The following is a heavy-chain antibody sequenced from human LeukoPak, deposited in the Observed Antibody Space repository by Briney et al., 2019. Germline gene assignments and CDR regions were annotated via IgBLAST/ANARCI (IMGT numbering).Heavy chain of an antibody. CDR3: ARVGSGSYHVDY. D-gene: IGHD3-10*01. J-gene: IGHJ4*02. CDR1: GFTFSSYG. Sequence: PGGSLRLSCAASGFTFSSYGMHWVRQAPGKGLEWVAVIWYDGSNKYYEDSVKGRFTISRDNSKNTLYLQMNSLRAEDTAVYYCARVGSGSYHVDYWGQGTLVTVSS. CDR2: IWYDGSNK. V-gene: IGHV3-33*01.